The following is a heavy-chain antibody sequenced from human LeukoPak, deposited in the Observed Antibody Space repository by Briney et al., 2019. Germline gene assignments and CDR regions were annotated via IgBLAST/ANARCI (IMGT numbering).Heavy chain of an antibody. CDR2: IYSSGSS. J-gene: IGHJ4*02. CDR1: GDSISGYY. V-gene: IGHV4-4*07. D-gene: IGHD5-12*01. CDR3: AREVLDTVATIYYFDY. Sequence: SETLSLTCTVSGDSISGYYWSWIRQPAGRGLEWIGRIYSSGSSYYNSSLKSRVTMSVDTSKNQFSLSLSSVTAADTAVYYCAREVLDTVATIYYFDYWGQGTLVTVSS.